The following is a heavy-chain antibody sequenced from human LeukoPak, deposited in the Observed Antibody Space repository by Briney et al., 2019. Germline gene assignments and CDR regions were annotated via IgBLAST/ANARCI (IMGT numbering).Heavy chain of an antibody. V-gene: IGHV3-23*01. D-gene: IGHD3-16*01. CDR2: ISGGGVTT. J-gene: IGHJ6*02. CDR3: ARNQQLGGHSYYYYGMDV. CDR1: GFTSIAYA. Sequence: GGSLRLSCVGSGFTSIAYALTWARQAPGKGLEWVSGISGGGVTTYYADSVKGRFTISRDNSKNTLHLQINSLRADDTAIYYCARNQQLGGHSYYYYGMDVWGQGTTVTVSS.